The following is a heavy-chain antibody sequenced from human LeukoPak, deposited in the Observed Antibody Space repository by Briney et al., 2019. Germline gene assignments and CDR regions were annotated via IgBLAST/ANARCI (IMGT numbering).Heavy chain of an antibody. CDR3: ARGKGGINAFDI. D-gene: IGHD1-26*01. V-gene: IGHV3-30*03. CDR2: ISYDGSNK. J-gene: IGHJ3*02. CDR1: GFTFSSSG. Sequence: QPGGSLRLSCAASGFTFSSSGMHWVRQAPGKGLEWVAVISYDGSNKYYADSVKGRFTISRDNSKNTLYLQVNSLRAEDTAVYYCARGKGGINAFDIWGQGTMVTVSS.